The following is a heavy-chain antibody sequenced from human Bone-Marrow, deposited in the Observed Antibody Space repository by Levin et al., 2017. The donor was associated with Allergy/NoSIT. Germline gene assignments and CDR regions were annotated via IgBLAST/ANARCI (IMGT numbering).Heavy chain of an antibody. CDR2: IHHSGTA. D-gene: IGHD5-18*01. V-gene: IGHV4-4*02. Sequence: KPSETLSLTCDVSGASLDTTYWWTWVRQAPGKGLEWIGEIHHSGTANLSPSVKNRVTMSVDRFENQFSLKLTSVTAADTAVYYCTTGGNPGYSYVLGHWGQGILVTVSS. CDR1: GASLDTTYW. CDR3: TTGGNPGYSYVLGH. J-gene: IGHJ1*01.